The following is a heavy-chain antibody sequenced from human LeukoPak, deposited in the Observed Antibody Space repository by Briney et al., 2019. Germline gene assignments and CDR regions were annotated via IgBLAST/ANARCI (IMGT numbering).Heavy chain of an antibody. CDR1: GFTFSSYA. V-gene: IGHV3-23*01. CDR2: ISGSGGST. Sequence: GGSLRLSCAASGFTFSSYAMSWVRQAPRKGLEWVSAISGSGGSTYYADSVKGRFTISRDNSKNTLYLQMNSLRAEDTAVYYCAKGADIVVVVAANGAFDYWGQGTLVTVSS. D-gene: IGHD2-15*01. J-gene: IGHJ4*02. CDR3: AKGADIVVVVAANGAFDY.